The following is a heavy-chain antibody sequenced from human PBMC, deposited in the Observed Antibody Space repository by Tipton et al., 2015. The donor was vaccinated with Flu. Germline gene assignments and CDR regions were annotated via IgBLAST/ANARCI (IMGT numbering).Heavy chain of an antibody. CDR1: GFTFSSYE. J-gene: IGHJ6*02. CDR2: ISSSGSTI. D-gene: IGHD3-22*01. Sequence: SLRLSCAASGFTFSSYEMNWVRQAPGKGLEWVSYISSSGSTIYYADSVKGRFTISRDNAKNSLYLQMNSLRAEDTAVYYCARGVSYDSSGYYSPQYYYYGMDVWGQGTTVTVSS. V-gene: IGHV3-48*03. CDR3: ARGVSYDSSGYYSPQYYYYGMDV.